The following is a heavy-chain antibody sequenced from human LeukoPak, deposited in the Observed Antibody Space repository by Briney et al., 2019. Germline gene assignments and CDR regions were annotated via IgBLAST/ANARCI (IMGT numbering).Heavy chain of an antibody. CDR3: GKTTTGYSSGQRPAWPVDY. CDR1: GFTFGSYA. CDR2: IFGSGGSA. J-gene: IGHJ4*02. V-gene: IGHV3-23*01. D-gene: IGHD6-19*01. Sequence: GGSLRLSCEASGFTFGSYAMYWVRQAPGKGLEWVAGIFGSGGSAHYADSAKGRFTISRDNSKNTVYLQINSLRAEDTAVYYCGKTTTGYSSGQRPAWPVDYWGQGTLVTVSS.